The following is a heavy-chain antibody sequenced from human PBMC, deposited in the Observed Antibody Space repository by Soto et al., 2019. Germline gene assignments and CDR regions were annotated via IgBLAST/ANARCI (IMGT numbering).Heavy chain of an antibody. CDR1: GYSASSNSAA. D-gene: IGHD3-22*01. Sequence: SKTLSLTCDFFGYSASSNSAAWNSIRQSPSRGLEWLGRTYYRSKWYNHYAVSVKSRITVNPDTSKNQFSLQLNSVAPEDTAVYYCARSGPGGYIDYWGQGTVVPVSS. V-gene: IGHV6-1*01. CDR3: ARSGPGGYIDY. J-gene: IGHJ4*02. CDR2: TYYRSKWYN.